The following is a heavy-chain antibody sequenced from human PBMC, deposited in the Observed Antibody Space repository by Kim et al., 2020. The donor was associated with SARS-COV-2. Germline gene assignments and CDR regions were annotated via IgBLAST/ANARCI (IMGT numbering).Heavy chain of an antibody. J-gene: IGHJ4*02. D-gene: IGHD3-10*01. V-gene: IGHV1-3*01. Sequence: ASVKVSCKASGYTFTSYAMHWVRQAPGQRLERMGWINAGNGNTKYSQKFQGRVTITRDTSASTAYMELSSLRSEDTAVYYCARVRVGFGEFPFDYWGQGTLVTVSS. CDR2: INAGNGNT. CDR3: ARVRVGFGEFPFDY. CDR1: GYTFTSYA.